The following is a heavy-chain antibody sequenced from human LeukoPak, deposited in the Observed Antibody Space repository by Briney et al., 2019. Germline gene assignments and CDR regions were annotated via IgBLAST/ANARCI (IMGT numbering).Heavy chain of an antibody. CDR1: GYTFTSYA. V-gene: IGHV1-3*01. D-gene: IGHD1-1*01. J-gene: IGHJ5*01. CDR2: INAGNGNT. Sequence: ASLKVSCKASGYTFTSYAMHWGRQAPGQRLECIGWINAGNGNTKYSQNFQGRVSIPRNTSANTAYIELTRLRCEDTAVYSCAKDAYNWEEDDWFDYWGQGTLVTVSS. CDR3: AKDAYNWEEDDWFDY.